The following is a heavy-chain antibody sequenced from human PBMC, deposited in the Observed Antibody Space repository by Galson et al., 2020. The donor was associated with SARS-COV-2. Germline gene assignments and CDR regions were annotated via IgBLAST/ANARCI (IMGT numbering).Heavy chain of an antibody. CDR1: GFTFSNSA. CDR3: AKHPAYYYDSSLYYYFDY. V-gene: IGHV3-23*01. J-gene: IGHJ4*02. CDR2: ISGRGGST. D-gene: IGHD3-22*01. Sequence: GGSLRLSCAASGFTFSNSAMSWVRQAPGRGLEWVSGISGRGGSTHYADSPKGRFTISRDNSKNTLYLQMNSLRDEDTAVYYCAKHPAYYYDSSLYYYFDYWGQGTLVTVSS.